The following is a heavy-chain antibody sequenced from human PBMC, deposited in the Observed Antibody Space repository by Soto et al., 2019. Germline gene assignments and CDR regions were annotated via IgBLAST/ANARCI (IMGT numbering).Heavy chain of an antibody. J-gene: IGHJ4*02. CDR2: TRNKANSYTT. V-gene: IGHV3-72*01. D-gene: IGHD6-19*01. CDR3: TTVSGWYTPPEY. CDR1: GFTFSDHY. Sequence: EVQLVESGGGLVQPGGSLRLSCAASGFTFSDHYMDWVRQAPGKGLEWVGRTRNKANSYTTEYAASVKGRFTISRDDSKNTLYLQMNSLKTEDTAVYYCTTVSGWYTPPEYWGQGTLVTVSS.